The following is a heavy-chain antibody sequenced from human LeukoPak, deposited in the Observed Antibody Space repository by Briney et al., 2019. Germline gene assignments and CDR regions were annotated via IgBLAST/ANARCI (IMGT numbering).Heavy chain of an antibody. CDR3: ARDRVGPYGMDV. D-gene: IGHD1-26*01. J-gene: IGHJ6*02. CDR2: ISYDGSNK. Sequence: GRSLRLSCAASGFTFSSYAMHWVRQAPGKGLEWVAVISYDGSNKYYADSVKGRFTISRDNSRNTLFLQMNSLGPKDTAVYYCARDRVGPYGMDVWGHGTTVTVSS. CDR1: GFTFSSYA. V-gene: IGHV3-30*04.